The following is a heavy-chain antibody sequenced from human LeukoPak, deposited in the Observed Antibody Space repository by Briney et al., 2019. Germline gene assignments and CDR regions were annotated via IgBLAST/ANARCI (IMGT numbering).Heavy chain of an antibody. CDR2: LSGSGITT. V-gene: IGHV3-23*01. J-gene: IGHJ4*01. Sequence: GGSLRLSCAASGFTFSNSAMSWVRQAPGKRLEWVSTLSGSGITTYYADSVNGRFTISRNNSNNLLYLQMNSLRAEDSAVYYCAKGIYSSGWSYFDYWGHGTLVTVSS. CDR3: AKGIYSSGWSYFDY. CDR1: GFTFSNSA. D-gene: IGHD6-19*01.